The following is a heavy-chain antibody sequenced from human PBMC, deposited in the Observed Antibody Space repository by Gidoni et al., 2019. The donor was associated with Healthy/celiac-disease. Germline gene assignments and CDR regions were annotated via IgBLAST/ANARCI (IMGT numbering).Heavy chain of an antibody. V-gene: IGHV4-59*01. CDR2: IYYSGST. CDR1: GGSISSYY. Sequence: QVQLQESGPGLVKPSETLSLTCTFSGGSISSYYWSWIRQPPGKGLEWIGYIYYSGSTNYNPSLKSRVTISVDTSKNQCSLKLSSVTAADTAVYYCARVMGAAAGNNWFDPWGQGTLVRLL. CDR3: ARVMGAAAGNNWFDP. J-gene: IGHJ5*02. D-gene: IGHD6-13*01.